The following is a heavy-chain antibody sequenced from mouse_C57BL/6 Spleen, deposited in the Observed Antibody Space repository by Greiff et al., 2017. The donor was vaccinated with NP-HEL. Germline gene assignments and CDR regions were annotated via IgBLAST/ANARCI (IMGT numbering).Heavy chain of an antibody. V-gene: IGHV1-4*01. CDR2: INPSSGYT. D-gene: IGHD3-2*02. CDR3: ARGQLRLVDY. Sequence: VQRVESGAELARPGASVKMSCKASGYTFTSYTMHWVKQRPGQGLEWIGYINPSSGYTKYNQKFKDKATLTADKSSSTAYMQLSSLTSEDSAVYYCARGQLRLVDYWGQGTTLTVSS. CDR1: GYTFTSYT. J-gene: IGHJ2*01.